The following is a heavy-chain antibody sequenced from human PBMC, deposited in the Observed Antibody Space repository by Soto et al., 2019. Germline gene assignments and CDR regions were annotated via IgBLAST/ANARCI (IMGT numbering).Heavy chain of an antibody. D-gene: IGHD3-10*01. CDR2: ISDSGSNT. J-gene: IGHJ4*02. CDR1: GFPFRNYD. V-gene: IGHV3-23*01. CDR3: AKAHYGSGNYYIEY. Sequence: GGSLRLSCAASGFPFRNYDMTWVRQAPGKGLEWVSIISDSGSNTYYADSVKGRFTISRDNSKNTLYLQMNSLRDDDTAVYYCAKAHYGSGNYYIEYWGQGTLVTVSS.